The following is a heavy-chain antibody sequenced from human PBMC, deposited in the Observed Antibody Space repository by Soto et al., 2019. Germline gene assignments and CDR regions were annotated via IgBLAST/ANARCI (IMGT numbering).Heavy chain of an antibody. CDR1: GFTFDDYA. CDR2: ISWNSGSI. CDR3: AKGQGGYYYYYGMDV. V-gene: IGHV3-9*01. Sequence: EVQLVESGGGLVQPGRSLRLSCAASGFTFDDYAMHWVRQAPGKGLEWFSGISWNSGSIGYADSVKGRFTISRDNAKNSLYLQMNSLRAEDTALYYCAKGQGGYYYYYGMDVWGQGTTVTVSS. J-gene: IGHJ6*02. D-gene: IGHD3-16*01.